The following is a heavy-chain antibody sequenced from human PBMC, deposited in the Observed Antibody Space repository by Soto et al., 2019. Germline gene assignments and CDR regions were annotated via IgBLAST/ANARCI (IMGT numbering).Heavy chain of an antibody. V-gene: IGHV1-69*13. Sequence: SVKVSCKASGGTFSSYAISWVRQAPGQGLEWMGGIIPIFGTANYAQKFQGRVTITADESTSTAYMELSPLRSAATSVYSPLLCPPTRRYQAVPGSVPYHFDSWGQGTL. CDR3: LLCPPTRRYQAVPGSVPYHFDS. CDR2: IIPIFGTA. D-gene: IGHD2-2*01. J-gene: IGHJ4*02. CDR1: GGTFSSYA.